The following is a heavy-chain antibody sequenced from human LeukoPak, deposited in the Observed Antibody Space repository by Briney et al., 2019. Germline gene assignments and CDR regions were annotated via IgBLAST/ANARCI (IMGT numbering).Heavy chain of an antibody. CDR3: ARETETKWFGESAGAFDI. Sequence: GGSLRLSCAASGFTFSSYAMHWVRQAPGKGLEYVSAISSNGGSTYYANSVKGRFTSSRDNSKNTLYLQMGSLRPEDMAVYYCARETETKWFGESAGAFDIWGQGTMVTVSS. D-gene: IGHD3-10*01. CDR1: GFTFSSYA. CDR2: ISSNGGST. V-gene: IGHV3-64*01. J-gene: IGHJ3*02.